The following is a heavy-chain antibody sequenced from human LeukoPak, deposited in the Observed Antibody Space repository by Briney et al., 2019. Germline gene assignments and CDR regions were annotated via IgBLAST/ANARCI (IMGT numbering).Heavy chain of an antibody. V-gene: IGHV4-34*01. CDR2: INHSGST. CDR3: YCSSPTTHI. Sequence: PSETLSLTCAVYGGSFSGYYWSWIRQPPGKGLQWIGEINHSGSTNYNPSLKSRVTISVDTSKNQFSLKLSSVTAADTAVYYCYCSSPTTHIWGQGTLVTVSS. CDR1: GGSFSGYY. J-gene: IGHJ4*02. D-gene: IGHD2-2*01.